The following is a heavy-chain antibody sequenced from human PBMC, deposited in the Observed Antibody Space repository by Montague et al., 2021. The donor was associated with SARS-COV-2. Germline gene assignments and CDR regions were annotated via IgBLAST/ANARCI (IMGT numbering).Heavy chain of an antibody. Sequence: SETLSLTCSVSGVSISSSGYYWGWVRQPPGKGLEWIGSVHYSGSSNYNPSLESRVTMSVDTSKSSFSLRLRSVTGADTSVYYCGRGINKWWAVGHWGQGILVTVSS. CDR3: GRGINKWWAVGH. V-gene: IGHV4-39*02. D-gene: IGHD2-15*01. J-gene: IGHJ4*02. CDR1: GVSISSSGYY. CDR2: VHYSGSS.